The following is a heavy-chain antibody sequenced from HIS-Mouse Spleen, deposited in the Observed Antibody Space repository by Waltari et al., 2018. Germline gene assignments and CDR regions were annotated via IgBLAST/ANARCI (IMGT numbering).Heavy chain of an antibody. D-gene: IGHD3-10*01. CDR1: GGPISSYY. CDR3: ARGPNPGSVSAFDI. J-gene: IGHJ3*02. V-gene: IGHV4-4*07. CDR2: IYTSGST. Sequence: QVQLQESGPGLVKPSETLSLTCPVSGGPISSYYWSWTRQPAGKGLEWIGRIYTSGSTNYNPSLKSRVTMSVDTSKNQFSLKLSSVTAADTAVYYCARGPNPGSVSAFDIWGQGTMVTVSS.